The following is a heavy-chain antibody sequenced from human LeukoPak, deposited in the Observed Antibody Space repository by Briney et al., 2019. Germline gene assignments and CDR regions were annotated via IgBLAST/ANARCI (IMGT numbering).Heavy chain of an antibody. CDR2: ISGSGGST. CDR3: ASPLQYCSSTSCYGYYYYGMDV. Sequence: GGSQRLSCVAAGFTFSSYWMHWVRQAPGKGLEWVSAISGSGGSTYYADSVKGRFTISRDNSKNTLYLQMNSLRAEDTAVYYCASPLQYCSSTSCYGYYYYGMDVWGQGTTVTASS. CDR1: GFTFSSYW. J-gene: IGHJ6*02. D-gene: IGHD2-2*01. V-gene: IGHV3-23*01.